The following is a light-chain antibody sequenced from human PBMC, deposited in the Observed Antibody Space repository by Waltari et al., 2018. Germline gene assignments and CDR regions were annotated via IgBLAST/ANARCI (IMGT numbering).Light chain of an antibody. CDR1: QSLTRA. J-gene: IGKJ1*01. V-gene: IGKV3-20*01. CDR3: QHYVRLPAT. CDR2: GTS. Sequence: EIVLTQSPGTLSLSPGERATLFCRASQSLTRALAWYQQKPGQAPRLLNYGTSSRATGIPDRFSGSGSGTDFSLTISRLEPEDFAVYYCQHYVRLPATFGQGTKVEIK.